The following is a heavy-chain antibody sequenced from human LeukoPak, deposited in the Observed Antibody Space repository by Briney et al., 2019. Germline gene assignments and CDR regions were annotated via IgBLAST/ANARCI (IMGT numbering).Heavy chain of an antibody. CDR2: IYTSGST. Sequence: SETLSLTRTVSGGSISSYYWSWIRQPAGKGLEWIGRIYTSGSTNYNPSLKSRVTMSVDTSKNQFSLKPSSVTAADTAVYYCARAGSSGWSRGPFDYWGQGTLVTVSS. CDR3: ARAGSSGWSRGPFDY. D-gene: IGHD6-19*01. V-gene: IGHV4-4*07. J-gene: IGHJ4*02. CDR1: GGSISSYY.